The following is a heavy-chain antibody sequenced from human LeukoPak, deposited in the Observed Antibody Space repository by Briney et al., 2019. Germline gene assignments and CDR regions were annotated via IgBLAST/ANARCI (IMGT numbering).Heavy chain of an antibody. D-gene: IGHD3-10*01. CDR3: VGHYGSGNPFDY. J-gene: IGHJ4*02. V-gene: IGHV3-74*01. CDR1: GFTFSSYA. CDR2: INSDGSST. Sequence: GGSLRLSCAASGFTFSSYAMSWVRQAPGKGLVWVSRINSDGSSTSYADSVKGRFTISRDNAKNTLYLQMNSLRAEDTAVYYCVGHYGSGNPFDYWGQGTLVTVSS.